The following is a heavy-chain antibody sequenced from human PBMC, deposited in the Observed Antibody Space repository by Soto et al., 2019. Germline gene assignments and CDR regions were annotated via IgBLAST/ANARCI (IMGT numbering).Heavy chain of an antibody. V-gene: IGHV1-69*13. CDR2: IIPIFGTA. J-gene: IGHJ4*02. D-gene: IGHD3-10*01. CDR1: GGTFSSYA. CDR3: ARETLWFGASIEKYFDY. Sequence: GASVKVSCKASGGTFSSYAISWVRQAPGQGLEWMGGIIPIFGTANYAQKFQGRVTITADESTSTAYMELSSLRSEDTAVYYCARETLWFGASIEKYFDYWGQGTLVTVSS.